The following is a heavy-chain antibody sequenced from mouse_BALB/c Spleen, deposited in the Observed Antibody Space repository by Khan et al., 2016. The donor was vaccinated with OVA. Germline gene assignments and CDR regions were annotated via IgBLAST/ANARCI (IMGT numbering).Heavy chain of an antibody. V-gene: IGHV14-3*02. CDR3: ARDYWDVFAY. CDR1: GFNIKDTY. Sequence: VRLQQSGAELVKPGASVKLSCSASGFNIKDTYMHWVKQRPEQGLDWIGRIDPANGNTKYDPKFQGKATLTAETSSNTAYLQVSSLTSEDTAVYYCARDYWDVFAYWGQGTLVTVSA. J-gene: IGHJ3*01. D-gene: IGHD4-1*01. CDR2: IDPANGNT.